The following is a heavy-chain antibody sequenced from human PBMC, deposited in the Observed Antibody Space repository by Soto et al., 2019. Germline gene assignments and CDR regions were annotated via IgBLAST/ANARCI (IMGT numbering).Heavy chain of an antibody. D-gene: IGHD6-13*01. V-gene: IGHV3-23*01. Sequence: EGQMLESGGGLVQPGGSLRLSCAASGFTFGSHAMSWVRQAPGKGLEWVSGISGSGANTYYANSVKGRFTISRDNSKNTLYLQMNTLRADDTAVYYCAKVGGGATVAAARFDYWGQGTLVTVSS. CDR1: GFTFGSHA. CDR3: AKVGGGATVAAARFDY. J-gene: IGHJ4*02. CDR2: ISGSGANT.